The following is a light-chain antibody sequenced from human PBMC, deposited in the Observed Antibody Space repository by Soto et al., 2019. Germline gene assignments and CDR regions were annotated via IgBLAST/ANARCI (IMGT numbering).Light chain of an antibody. V-gene: IGKV3-20*01. Sequence: EIVLTQSPGTLSLSPGERATLSCGASQSVSSSYLAWYQQKPGQAPRLLIYGASSRATGIPDRFSGSASGTDFTLTISRLEPEDFAVYYCQQYGSSRNTFGQGTKLEIK. CDR3: QQYGSSRNT. CDR2: GAS. CDR1: QSVSSSY. J-gene: IGKJ2*01.